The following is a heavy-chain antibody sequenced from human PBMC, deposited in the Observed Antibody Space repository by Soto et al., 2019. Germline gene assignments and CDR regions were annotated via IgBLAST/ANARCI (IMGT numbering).Heavy chain of an antibody. CDR1: GFTFSSYA. CDR3: ARDTYYDSSSYYDY. CDR2: ISYDGSNK. V-gene: IGHV3-30-3*01. Sequence: HPGGSLRLSCAASGFTFSSYAMHWIRQAPGKGLEWVAVISYDGSNKYYADSVKGRFTISRDNSKDTLYLQMNSLRAEDTAVYYCARDTYYDSSSYYDYWGQGTLVTVSS. J-gene: IGHJ4*02. D-gene: IGHD3-22*01.